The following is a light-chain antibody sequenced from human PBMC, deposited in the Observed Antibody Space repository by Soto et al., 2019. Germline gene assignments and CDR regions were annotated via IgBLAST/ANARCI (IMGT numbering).Light chain of an antibody. Sequence: EIAITHSPATLSVSPGERATLSCRASQSVNSNLAWYQTKPVQAPRLLIYGASNRATGIPARFSGSGSGREFTLTISSLQSEDFAVYYCQQYNNWPPTWTFGQGTKVDIK. CDR2: GAS. CDR3: QQYNNWPPTWT. CDR1: QSVNSN. V-gene: IGKV3-15*01. J-gene: IGKJ1*01.